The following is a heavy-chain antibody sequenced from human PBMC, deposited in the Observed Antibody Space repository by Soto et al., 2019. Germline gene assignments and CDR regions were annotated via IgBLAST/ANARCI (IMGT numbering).Heavy chain of an antibody. CDR3: ARGPYSNYAFDY. CDR2: ISSSSSYI. D-gene: IGHD4-4*01. J-gene: IGHJ4*02. Sequence: GGSLRLSCAASGFTFSSYSMNWVRQAPGKGLEWVSSISSSSSYIYYADSVKGRFTISRDNAKNSLYLQMNSLRAEDTAVYYCARGPYSNYAFDYWGQGTLVTVSS. V-gene: IGHV3-21*01. CDR1: GFTFSSYS.